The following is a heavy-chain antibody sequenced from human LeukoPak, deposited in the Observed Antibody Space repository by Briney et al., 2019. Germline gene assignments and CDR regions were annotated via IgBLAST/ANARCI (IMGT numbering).Heavy chain of an antibody. CDR2: ISAYNGNT. CDR1: GYTFTSYG. J-gene: IGHJ6*03. Sequence: GASVKVSCKASGYTFTSYGISWVRQAPGQGLEWMGWISAYNGNTNYAQKLQGRVTMTTDTSTSTAYMELRSLRSDDTAVYYCARGHSSSWYSEKPPRPYYMDVWGKGTTVTVSS. V-gene: IGHV1-18*01. D-gene: IGHD6-13*01. CDR3: ARGHSSSWYSEKPPRPYYMDV.